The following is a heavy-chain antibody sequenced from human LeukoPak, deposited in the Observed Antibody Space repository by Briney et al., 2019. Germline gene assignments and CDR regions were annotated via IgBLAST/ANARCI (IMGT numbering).Heavy chain of an antibody. CDR3: ARGHTTTNDAFDI. D-gene: IGHD1-1*01. CDR2: IYHSGST. CDR1: GGSISSGGYC. V-gene: IGHV4-30-2*01. J-gene: IGHJ3*02. Sequence: SETLSLTCAVSGGSISSGGYCWSWIRQPPGKGLEWIGYIYHSGSTYYNPSLKSRVTISVDRTKNQFSLKLSSVTAADTAVYYCARGHTTTNDAFDIWGQGTMVTVSS.